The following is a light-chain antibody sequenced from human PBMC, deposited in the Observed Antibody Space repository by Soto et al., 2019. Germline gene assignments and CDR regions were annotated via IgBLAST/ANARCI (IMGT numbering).Light chain of an antibody. Sequence: EIVLTQSPATLSLSPGERATLSCRASQSVSSYLAWYQQKPGQAPRLLIYDASNRATGIPARFSGSGSGTDFTLPITSLEPEDFAVYYCQQRSNWPPVLTFCGGTKVEIK. CDR1: QSVSSY. V-gene: IGKV3-11*01. CDR2: DAS. CDR3: QQRSNWPPVLT. J-gene: IGKJ4*01.